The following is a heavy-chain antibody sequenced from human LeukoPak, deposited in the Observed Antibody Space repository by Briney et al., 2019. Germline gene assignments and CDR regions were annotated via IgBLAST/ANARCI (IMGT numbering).Heavy chain of an antibody. Sequence: SETLSLTCTVSGGSISSHYWSWIRQPPGKGLEWIGYIYYSGSTYYNPSLKSRVTISVDTSKNQFSLKLSSVTAADTAVYYCARDGDSYTLDYWGQGTLVTVSS. D-gene: IGHD5-18*01. CDR2: IYYSGST. V-gene: IGHV4-59*11. CDR1: GGSISSHY. CDR3: ARDGDSYTLDY. J-gene: IGHJ4*02.